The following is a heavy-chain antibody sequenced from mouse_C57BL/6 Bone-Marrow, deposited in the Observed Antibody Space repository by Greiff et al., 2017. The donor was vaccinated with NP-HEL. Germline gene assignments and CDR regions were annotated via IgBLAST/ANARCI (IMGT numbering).Heavy chain of an antibody. CDR2: ISDGGSYT. V-gene: IGHV5-4*03. D-gene: IGHD2-1*01. CDR1: GFTFSSYA. J-gene: IGHJ4*01. CDR3: ARGYYGKGGPYAMDY. Sequence: EVKLVESGGGLVKPGGSLKLSCAASGFTFSSYAMSWVRQTPEKRLEWVATISDGGSYTYYPDNVKGRFTISRDNAKNNLYLQMSHLKSEDTAMYYCARGYYGKGGPYAMDYWGQGTSVTVSS.